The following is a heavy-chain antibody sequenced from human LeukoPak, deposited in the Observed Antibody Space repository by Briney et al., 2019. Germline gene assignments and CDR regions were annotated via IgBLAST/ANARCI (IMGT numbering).Heavy chain of an antibody. J-gene: IGHJ4*02. V-gene: IGHV1-18*01. Sequence: ASVKVSCKASGYTFANYGISWVRQAPGQGLEWMGWISAYNRNTNSAQKLQGRDTMTTDTSTSTAYMELRSLRSDDTALYYCASDGAAAGRTFDYWGQGTLVTVSS. CDR2: ISAYNRNT. CDR3: ASDGAAAGRTFDY. CDR1: GYTFANYG. D-gene: IGHD6-13*01.